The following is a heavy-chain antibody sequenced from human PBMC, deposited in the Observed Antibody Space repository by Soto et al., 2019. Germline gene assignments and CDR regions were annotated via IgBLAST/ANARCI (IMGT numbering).Heavy chain of an antibody. CDR2: ISYDGSNK. CDR3: ARLHDYGDSTGGDY. J-gene: IGHJ4*02. CDR1: GFTFSSYA. V-gene: IGHV3-30-3*01. Sequence: GGSLRLSCAASGFTFSSYAMHWVRQAPGKGLEWVAVISYDGSNKYYADSVKGRFTISRDNSKNTLYLQMNSLRAEDTAVYYCARLHDYGDSTGGDYWGQGTLVTVSS. D-gene: IGHD4-17*01.